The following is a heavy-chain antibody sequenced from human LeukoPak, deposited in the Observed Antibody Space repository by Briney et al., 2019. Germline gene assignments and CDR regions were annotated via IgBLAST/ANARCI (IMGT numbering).Heavy chain of an antibody. J-gene: IGHJ3*02. CDR2: ISYDGSNK. D-gene: IGHD3-3*01. CDR3: ARDAIFGVVIMGDAFDI. Sequence: GGSLRLSCAASGFTFSSYAMHWVRQAPGKGLEWVAVISYDGSNKYYADSVKGRFTISRDNSKNTLYLQMNSLRAEDTAVYYCARDAIFGVVIMGDAFDIWGQGTMVTVSS. V-gene: IGHV3-30-3*01. CDR1: GFTFSSYA.